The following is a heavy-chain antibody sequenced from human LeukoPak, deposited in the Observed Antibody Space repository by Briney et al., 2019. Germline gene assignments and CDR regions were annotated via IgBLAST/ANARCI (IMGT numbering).Heavy chain of an antibody. CDR2: INWNGGST. Sequence: PGGSLRLSCAASGFTSDDYGMSWVRQAPGKGLEWVSGINWNGGSTGYADSVKGRFTISRDNAKNSLCLQMNSLRAEDTALYYCARDREWFGDHYYYMDVWGKGTTVTVSS. V-gene: IGHV3-20*04. CDR3: ARDREWFGDHYYYMDV. D-gene: IGHD3-10*01. CDR1: GFTSDDYG. J-gene: IGHJ6*03.